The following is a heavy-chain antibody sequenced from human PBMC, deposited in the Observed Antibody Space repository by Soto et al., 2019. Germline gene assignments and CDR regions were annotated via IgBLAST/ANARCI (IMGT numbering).Heavy chain of an antibody. V-gene: IGHV4-39*07. CDR3: TRDAPLWFGELSQ. CDR2: MDYSGST. Sequence: KPSETLSLTCTVSGGSISASSYYWGWIRQPPGKGLEWIGSMDYSGSTYYNPSLKSRVTISVDTSKNQFSLKLSSVTAADTAVYYCTRDAPLWFGELSQWGQGTLVTVSS. D-gene: IGHD3-10*01. J-gene: IGHJ4*02. CDR1: GGSISASSYY.